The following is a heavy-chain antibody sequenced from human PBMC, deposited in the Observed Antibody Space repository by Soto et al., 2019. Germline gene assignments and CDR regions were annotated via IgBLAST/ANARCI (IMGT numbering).Heavy chain of an antibody. J-gene: IGHJ5*02. Sequence: QLQLQESGPGLVKPWETLSLTCSVSGGSISSSSYYWGWIRQPPGKGLEWTGSIYYSGSTYYNPSLKSRVTISVDTTENQFSLKLISLTAADTAVYYCVRLTRDPLLDLWGQGTLVTVSS. D-gene: IGHD2-21*02. CDR1: GGSISSSSYY. V-gene: IGHV4-39*01. CDR2: IYYSGST. CDR3: VRLTRDPLLDL.